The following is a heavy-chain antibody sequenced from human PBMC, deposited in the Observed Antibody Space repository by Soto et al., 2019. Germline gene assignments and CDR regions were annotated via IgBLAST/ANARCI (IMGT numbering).Heavy chain of an antibody. V-gene: IGHV3-23*01. CDR1: GFTFSSYA. CDR3: AKVRLSDYYYYYGMDV. CDR2: ISGSGGST. Sequence: PGGSLRLSCAASGFTFSSYAMNWVRQAPGKGLEWVSAISGSGGSTFYADSVKGRFTMSRDNSKNLLYLRMNSLRAEDTAVYYCAKVRLSDYYYYYGMDVWGQGTTVTVSS. J-gene: IGHJ6*02. D-gene: IGHD3-10*01.